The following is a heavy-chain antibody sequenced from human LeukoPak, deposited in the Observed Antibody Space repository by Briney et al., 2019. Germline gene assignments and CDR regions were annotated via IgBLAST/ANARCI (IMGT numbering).Heavy chain of an antibody. CDR3: AKDRATITDY. CDR2: IRYDGSTK. V-gene: IGHV3-30*02. J-gene: IGHJ4*02. CDR1: GFTFSSYG. Sequence: GGSLRLSCAASGFTFSSYGMHWVRQAPGKGLEWVAFIRYDGSTKYSADSVKGRFTIYRDNSKNTLYLQINSVRAEDTAVYYCAKDRATITDYWGQGTLVTVSS. D-gene: IGHD1-26*01.